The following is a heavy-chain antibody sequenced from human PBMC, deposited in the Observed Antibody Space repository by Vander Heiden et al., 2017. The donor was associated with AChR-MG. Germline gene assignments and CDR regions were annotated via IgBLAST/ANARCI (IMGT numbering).Heavy chain of an antibody. D-gene: IGHD6-13*01. V-gene: IGHV4-39*01. J-gene: IGHJ5*02. Sequence: QLQLQESGPGLVKPSETLSLTCTVSGGSISSSSYYWGWIRQPPGKGLEWSGGIYYSGGPHYNPSLKSRVTISVDTAKNPFSLKLSFGTAAETAVYYCGRHGGGGQQLVSDWFDPWGQGTLVTVSS. CDR3: GRHGGGGQQLVSDWFDP. CDR2: IYYSGGP. CDR1: GGSISSSSYY.